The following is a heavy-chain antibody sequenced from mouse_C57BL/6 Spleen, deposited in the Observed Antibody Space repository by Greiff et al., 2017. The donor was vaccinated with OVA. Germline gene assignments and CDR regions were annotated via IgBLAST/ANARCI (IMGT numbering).Heavy chain of an antibody. CDR3: TRDVIYYYDY. D-gene: IGHD1-1*01. Sequence: EVKLMESGEGLVKPGGSLKLSCAASGFTFSSYAMSWVRQTPEKRLEWVAYISSGGDYIYYADTVKGRFTISRDNARNTLYLQMSSLKSEDTAMYYCTRDVIYYYDYWGQGTTLTVSS. J-gene: IGHJ2*01. CDR2: ISSGGDYI. V-gene: IGHV5-9-1*02. CDR1: GFTFSSYA.